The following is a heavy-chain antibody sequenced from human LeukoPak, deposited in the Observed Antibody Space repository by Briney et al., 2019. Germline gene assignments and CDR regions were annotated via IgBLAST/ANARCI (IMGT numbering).Heavy chain of an antibody. V-gene: IGHV4-59*08. CDR3: ARHGGTYGGNSVGLNWFDP. Sequence: PSETLSLTCTVSGGSISSYYWSWIRQPPGRGLEWIGYIYYSGSTNYNPSLRSRVTISVDTSKNQFSLKMSSVTAADTAVYYCARHGGTYGGNSVGLNWFDPWGQGTLVTVSS. J-gene: IGHJ5*02. CDR1: GGSISSYY. CDR2: IYYSGST. D-gene: IGHD4-23*01.